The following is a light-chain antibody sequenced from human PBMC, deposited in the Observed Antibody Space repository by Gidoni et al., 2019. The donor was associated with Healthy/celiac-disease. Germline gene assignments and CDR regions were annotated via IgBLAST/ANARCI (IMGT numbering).Light chain of an antibody. CDR3: QQYNNWPPSWT. V-gene: IGKV3-15*01. CDR1: QSVSRN. Sequence: EIEMTQYPATLSVSPGERATLSCRASQSVSRNLAWYQQKPGQAPRLLIYGASTRATGIPARFSVSGSGTEFTLTISSLQSEDFAVYYCQQYNNWPPSWTFGQGTKVEIQ. J-gene: IGKJ1*01. CDR2: GAS.